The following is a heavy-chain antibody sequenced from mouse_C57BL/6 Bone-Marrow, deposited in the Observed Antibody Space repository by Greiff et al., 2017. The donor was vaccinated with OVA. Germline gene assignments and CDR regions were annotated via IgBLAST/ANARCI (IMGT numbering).Heavy chain of an antibody. CDR3: ARSSPFLPRGAWFAY. J-gene: IGHJ3*01. V-gene: IGHV1-81*01. CDR1: GYTFTSYG. CDR2: IYPRSGNT. Sequence: VQLQESGAELARPGASVKLSCKASGYTFTSYGISWVKQRTGQGLEWIGEIYPRSGNTYYNEKFKGKATLTADKSSSTAYMVLRSLTSEDSAVYFCARSSPFLPRGAWFAYWGQGTLVTVSA. D-gene: IGHD5-5*01.